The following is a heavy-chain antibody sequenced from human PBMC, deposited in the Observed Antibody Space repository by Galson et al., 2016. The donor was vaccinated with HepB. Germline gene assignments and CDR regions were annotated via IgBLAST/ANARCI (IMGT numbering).Heavy chain of an antibody. Sequence: SLRLSCAASGFTFSSYAMHWVRQAPGKGLEWVAVISYDGSNKYYADSVKGRFTISRDNSKNTLYLQMNSLTADDTAIYYCVQGSTAPAVWGQGTMVTVSS. V-gene: IGHV3-30-3*01. J-gene: IGHJ3*01. CDR1: GFTFSSYA. CDR3: VQGSTAPAV. D-gene: IGHD2-2*01. CDR2: ISYDGSNK.